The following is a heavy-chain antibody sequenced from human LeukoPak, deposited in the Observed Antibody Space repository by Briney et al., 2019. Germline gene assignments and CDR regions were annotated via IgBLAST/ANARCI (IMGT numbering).Heavy chain of an antibody. CDR1: GFTFSSYA. V-gene: IGHV3-33*08. D-gene: IGHD4-17*01. CDR3: ARDRESGDDY. CDR2: IWYDGSNK. J-gene: IGHJ4*02. Sequence: LTGGSLRLSCATSGFTFSSYAMSWVRQAPGKGLEWVAVIWYDGSNKYYADSVKGRFTISRDNSKNTLYLQMNSLRAEDTAVYYCARDRESGDDYWGQGTLVTVSS.